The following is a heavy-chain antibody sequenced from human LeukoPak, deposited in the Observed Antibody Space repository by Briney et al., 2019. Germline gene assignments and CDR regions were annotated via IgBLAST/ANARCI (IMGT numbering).Heavy chain of an antibody. CDR1: EFTFSNYG. CDR3: AKETTVVTPDYFDY. Sequence: GGSLRLSCAASEFTFSNYGMSWVRQAPGKGLEWVSAISGSGGSTYYADSVKGRFSISRDNSKNTLSLQMNSLRAEDTAIYYCAKETTVVTPDYFDYWGQGTLVTVSS. J-gene: IGHJ4*02. CDR2: ISGSGGST. D-gene: IGHD4-23*01. V-gene: IGHV3-23*01.